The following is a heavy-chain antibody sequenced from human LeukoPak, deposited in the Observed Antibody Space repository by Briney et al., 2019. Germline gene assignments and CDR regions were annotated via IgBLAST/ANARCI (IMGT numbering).Heavy chain of an antibody. J-gene: IGHJ4*02. CDR3: ARSDPGGYDASSFDY. CDR2: IYYSGST. CDR1: GGSISSSSYY. D-gene: IGHD5-12*01. V-gene: IGHV4-39*07. Sequence: PSETLSLTCTVSGGSISSSSYYWGWIRQPPGKGLELIGTIYYSGSTYYNPSLKSRVTISVDTSTNQFSLNLNSVTAADTAVYYCARSDPGGYDASSFDYWGQGTLATVSS.